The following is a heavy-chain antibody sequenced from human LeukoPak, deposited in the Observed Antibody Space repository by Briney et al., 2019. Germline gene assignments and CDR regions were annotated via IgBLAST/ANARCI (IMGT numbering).Heavy chain of an antibody. CDR3: ARHMGLSQSYAMDY. CDR2: IHYSGST. V-gene: IGHV4-59*08. CDR1: GGSISGYF. J-gene: IGHJ4*02. D-gene: IGHD2/OR15-2a*01. Sequence: SETLSLTCDVSGGSISGYFWSWIRQPPGKGLEWIAYIHYSGSTKYNPSLKSRVTISVDTSKNQFSLRLTSVTAADTAVCYCARHMGLSQSYAMDYWGQGTLVTVSS.